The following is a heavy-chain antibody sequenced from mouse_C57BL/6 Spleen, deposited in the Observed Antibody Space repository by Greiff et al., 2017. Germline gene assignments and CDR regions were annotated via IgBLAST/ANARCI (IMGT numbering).Heavy chain of an antibody. V-gene: IGHV5-9-1*02. CDR3: TNAYYSNYYAMDY. J-gene: IGHJ4*01. CDR2: ISSGGDYI. CDR1: GFTFSSYA. Sequence: EVQLQESGEGLVKPGGSLKLSCAASGFTFSSYAMSWVRQTPEKRLEWVAYISSGGDYIYYADTVKGRFTISRDNARNTLYLQMSSLKSEDTAMYYCTNAYYSNYYAMDYWGQGTSVTVSS. D-gene: IGHD2-5*01.